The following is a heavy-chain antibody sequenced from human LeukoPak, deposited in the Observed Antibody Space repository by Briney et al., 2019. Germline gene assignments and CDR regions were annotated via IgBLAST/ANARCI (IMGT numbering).Heavy chain of an antibody. J-gene: IGHJ3*02. CDR1: GGTFSSYA. CDR3: ARTGYCSSTSCYTRSSYDAFDI. CDR2: IIPIFGTA. D-gene: IGHD2-2*02. Sequence: ASVKVSCKAFGGTFSSYAISWVRQAPGQGLEWMGGIIPIFGTANYAQKFQGRVTITTDESTSTAYMELSSLRSEDTAVYYCARTGYCSSTSCYTRSSYDAFDIWGQGTMVTVSS. V-gene: IGHV1-69*05.